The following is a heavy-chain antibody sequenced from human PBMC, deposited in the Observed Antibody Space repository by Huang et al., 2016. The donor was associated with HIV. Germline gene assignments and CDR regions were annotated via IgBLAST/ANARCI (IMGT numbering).Heavy chain of an antibody. CDR3: AREARGLGYCSGGNCDWYFDL. Sequence: QVQLVQSGAEVKKPGSSVKVSCKASGGTFTSYAINWVRQAPGQGLQWMGGYIPVCGTTYYAQKCRDRLTITADKSTGTAYMDLSSLRSEDTAVYFCAREARGLGYCSGGNCDWYFDLWGRGTLVTVSS. D-gene: IGHD2-15*01. V-gene: IGHV1-69*06. CDR2: YIPVCGTT. CDR1: GGTFTSYA. J-gene: IGHJ2*01.